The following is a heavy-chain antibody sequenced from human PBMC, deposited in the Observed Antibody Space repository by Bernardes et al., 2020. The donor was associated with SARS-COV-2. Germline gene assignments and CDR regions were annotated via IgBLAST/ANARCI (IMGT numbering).Heavy chain of an antibody. CDR1: GYIFINNW. CDR3: ARRQTKCTGGRCYSGGMDV. J-gene: IGHJ6*02. CDR2: IYPGDSDT. Sequence: GESLKISCKASGYIFINNWIAWVRQMPGKGLEWMGTIYPGDSDTRYSPSFQGQVTVSADKSINTAYLQWSSLKASDTAMYYCARRQTKCTGGRCYSGGMDVWGQGTTVTVSS. D-gene: IGHD2-15*01. V-gene: IGHV5-51*01.